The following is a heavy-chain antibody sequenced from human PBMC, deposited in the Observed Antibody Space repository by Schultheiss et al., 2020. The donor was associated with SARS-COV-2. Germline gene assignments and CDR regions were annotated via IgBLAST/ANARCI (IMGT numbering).Heavy chain of an antibody. D-gene: IGHD5-12*01. CDR2: IYTSGST. V-gene: IGHV4-61*02. Sequence: SETLSLTCTVSGGSISSGSYYWSWIRQPAGKGLEWIGRIYTSGSTNYNPSLRSRVTISVDTSKNQFSLKLSSVTAADTAVYYCARDRGSGYGHFDYWGQGTLVTVSS. J-gene: IGHJ4*02. CDR1: GGSISSGSYY. CDR3: ARDRGSGYGHFDY.